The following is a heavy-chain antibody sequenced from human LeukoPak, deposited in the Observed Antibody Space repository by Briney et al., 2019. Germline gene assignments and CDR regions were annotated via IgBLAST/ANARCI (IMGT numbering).Heavy chain of an antibody. J-gene: IGHJ3*02. CDR2: IIPIFGTA. CDR3: ARDDGGDFNVAFDI. Sequence: SVKVSCKASGGTFTSYAISWVRQAPGQGLEWMGGIIPIFGTANYAQNFQGRVTITADKSTSTAYMELSSLRSEDTAVYYCARDDGGDFNVAFDIWGQGTMVTVSS. V-gene: IGHV1-69*06. D-gene: IGHD2-21*02. CDR1: GGTFTSYA.